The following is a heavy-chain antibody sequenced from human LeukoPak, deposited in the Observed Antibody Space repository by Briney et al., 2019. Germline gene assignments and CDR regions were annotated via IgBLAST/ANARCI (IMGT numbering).Heavy chain of an antibody. V-gene: IGHV1-18*01. D-gene: IGHD6-19*01. CDR3: ARDLSSGSEPFDY. CDR2: ISAYNGNT. J-gene: IGHJ4*02. Sequence: ASVKVSCKASGYTFTSYGISWVRQAPGRGLEWMGWISAYNGNTNYAQKLQGRVTRTTDASTSTAYMELRSLRSDDTAVYYCARDLSSGSEPFDYWGQGTLVTVSS. CDR1: GYTFTSYG.